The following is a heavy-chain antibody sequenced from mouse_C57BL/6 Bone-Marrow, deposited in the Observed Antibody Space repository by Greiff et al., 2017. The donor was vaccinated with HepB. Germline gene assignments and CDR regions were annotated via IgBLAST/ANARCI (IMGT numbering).Heavy chain of an antibody. D-gene: IGHD2-4*01. J-gene: IGHJ3*01. Sequence: QVQLQQPGAELVKPGASVKVSCKASGYTFTSYWMHWVKQRPGQGLEWIGRIHPSDSDTNYNQKFKGKATLTVDKSSSTAYMQLSSLTSEDSAVYYCALGDNDDVTWFAYWGQGTLVTVSA. CDR3: ALGDNDDVTWFAY. CDR2: IHPSDSDT. CDR1: GYTFTSYW. V-gene: IGHV1-74*01.